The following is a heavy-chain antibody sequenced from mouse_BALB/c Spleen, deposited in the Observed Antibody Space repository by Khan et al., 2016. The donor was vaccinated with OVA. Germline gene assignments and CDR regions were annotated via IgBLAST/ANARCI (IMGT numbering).Heavy chain of an antibody. D-gene: IGHD2-12*01. CDR1: GYSFTNYL. CDR3: TRGGYSSFAY. CDR2: IFPGNSDT. V-gene: IGHV1-5*01. J-gene: IGHJ3*01. Sequence: EVQLQQSGTVLARPGASVKMSCMASGYSFTNYLIHWVKQRPGQGLEWIGDIFPGNSDTTYNQKFKDKAKLPAGTSASAAYMELSSLTNEYSAVYYCTRGGYSSFAYWGQGTLVTVAA.